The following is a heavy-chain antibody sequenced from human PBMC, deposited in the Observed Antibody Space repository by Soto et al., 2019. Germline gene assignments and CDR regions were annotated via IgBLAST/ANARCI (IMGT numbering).Heavy chain of an antibody. V-gene: IGHV1-18*01. CDR3: ARGGREFLYYYYYMDV. CDR2: ISAYNGNT. CDR1: GYTFTSYG. D-gene: IGHD3-16*01. Sequence: ASVKVSCKASGYTFTSYGISWVRQAPGQGLEWMGWISAYNGNTNYAQKLQGRVTMTTDTSISTAYMELSRLRSDDTAVYYCARGGREFLYYYYYMDVWGKGTTVTVSS. J-gene: IGHJ6*03.